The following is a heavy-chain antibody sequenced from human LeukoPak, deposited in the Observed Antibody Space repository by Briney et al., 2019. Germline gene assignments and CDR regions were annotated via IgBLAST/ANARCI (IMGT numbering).Heavy chain of an antibody. J-gene: IGHJ4*02. D-gene: IGHD3-10*01. V-gene: IGHV3-48*03. CDR3: ARDSRIPLWFGEFIPFSFDY. Sequence: GGSLRLSCAASGFTFSSYEMNWVRQAPGKGLEWVSYISSSGSTIYYADSVKGRFTISRDSAKNSLYLQMNCLRAEDTAVYYCARDSRIPLWFGEFIPFSFDYWGQGTLVTVSS. CDR1: GFTFSSYE. CDR2: ISSSGSTI.